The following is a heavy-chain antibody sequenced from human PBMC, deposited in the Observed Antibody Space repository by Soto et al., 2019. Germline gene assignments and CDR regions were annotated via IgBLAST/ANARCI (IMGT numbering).Heavy chain of an antibody. J-gene: IGHJ4*02. CDR2: IYYTGTT. D-gene: IGHD2-21*02. V-gene: IGHV4-59*08. CDR1: GGSMSRYY. CDR3: ARLGGYYQAFDQ. Sequence: SVALSLTCIVSGGSMSRYYWGSFRQPPGKGLEWIGYIYYTGTTTYHPSLKSRVTISIDTSRNQFSLKLNSVTAADTAVYYCARLGGYYQAFDQWGQGSLVTVS.